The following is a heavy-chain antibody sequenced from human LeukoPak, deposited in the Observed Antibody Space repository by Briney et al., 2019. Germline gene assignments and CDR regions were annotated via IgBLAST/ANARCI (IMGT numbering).Heavy chain of an antibody. CDR3: TTDGGYSYGPRKLIDY. CDR1: GFTFSNAW. V-gene: IGHV3-15*01. CDR2: IKSKTDGGTT. D-gene: IGHD5-18*01. J-gene: IGHJ4*02. Sequence: GGSLRLSCAASGFTFSNAWMSWVRQAPGKGLEWVCRIKSKTDGGTTDYAAHVKGRFTISRDDSKNTLYLQMNSLKTEDTAVYYCTTDGGYSYGPRKLIDYWGQGTLVTVSS.